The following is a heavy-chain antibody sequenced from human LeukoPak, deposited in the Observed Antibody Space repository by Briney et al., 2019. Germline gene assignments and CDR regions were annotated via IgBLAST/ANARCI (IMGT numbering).Heavy chain of an antibody. Sequence: SETLSLTCTVSGGYIITSGHYWGWIRQPPGKGLEWIGSVYYTGVTSTNPFFRSRMSISVDTSKNQFSLKLSSVTAADTAVYYCARHGGFRQYYDILTGPSAAFDIWGQGTMVTVAS. J-gene: IGHJ3*02. CDR3: ARHGGFRQYYDILTGPSAAFDI. CDR1: GGYIITSGHY. CDR2: VYYTGVT. V-gene: IGHV4-39*01. D-gene: IGHD3-9*01.